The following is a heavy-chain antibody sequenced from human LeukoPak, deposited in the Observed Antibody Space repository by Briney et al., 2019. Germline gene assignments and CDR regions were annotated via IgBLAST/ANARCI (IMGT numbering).Heavy chain of an antibody. J-gene: IGHJ6*02. CDR2: ISSSSSYI. CDR3: ARDYDSSTRPLWRWYYYYGMDV. Sequence: GGSLRLSCAASGFTFSSYSMNWVRQAPGKGLEWVSSISSSSSYIYYADSVKGRFTISRDNAKNSLYLQMNSLRAEDTAVYYCARDYDSSTRPLWRWYYYYGMDVWGQGTTVTVSS. D-gene: IGHD2-2*01. V-gene: IGHV3-21*01. CDR1: GFTFSSYS.